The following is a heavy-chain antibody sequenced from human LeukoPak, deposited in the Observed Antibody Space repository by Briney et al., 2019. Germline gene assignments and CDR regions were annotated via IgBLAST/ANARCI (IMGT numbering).Heavy chain of an antibody. CDR3: AKDAVAGAFDI. D-gene: IGHD6-19*01. Sequence: ASVKVSCKASGYTFTSYYMHWVRQAPGQDLEWMGIINPSGGSTTYAQKFQGRVTMTRDTPTSTVYMELSSLRSEDAAVYYCAKDAVAGAFDIWGQGTMVTVSS. CDR1: GYTFTSYY. CDR2: INPSGGST. J-gene: IGHJ3*02. V-gene: IGHV1-46*01.